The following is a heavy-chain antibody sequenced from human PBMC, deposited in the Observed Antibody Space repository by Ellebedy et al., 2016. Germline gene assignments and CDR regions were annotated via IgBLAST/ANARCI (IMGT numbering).Heavy chain of an antibody. CDR3: ARDRLQLVDYYYYYMDV. V-gene: IGHV3-30*03. Sequence: GESLKISXAASGFTFSSFGMHWVRQAPGKGLEWVAVISYDGSNKYYADSVKGRFTISRDNSKNTLYLQMNSLRAEDTAVYYCARDRLQLVDYYYYYMDVWGKGTTVTVSS. J-gene: IGHJ6*03. D-gene: IGHD6-13*01. CDR1: GFTFSSFG. CDR2: ISYDGSNK.